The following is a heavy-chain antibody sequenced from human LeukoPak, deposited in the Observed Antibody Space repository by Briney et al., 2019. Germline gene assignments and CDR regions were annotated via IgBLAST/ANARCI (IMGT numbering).Heavy chain of an antibody. Sequence: PGGSLRLSCAASGFTFSSYEMNWVRQAPGKGLEWVSYISSSGSTIYYADSVKGRFTISRDNSKNTLYLQMNSLRAEDTAVYYCARESSYYDSSGYLNYWGQGTLVTVSS. CDR3: ARESSYYDSSGYLNY. J-gene: IGHJ4*02. CDR1: GFTFSSYE. V-gene: IGHV3-48*03. CDR2: ISSSGSTI. D-gene: IGHD3-22*01.